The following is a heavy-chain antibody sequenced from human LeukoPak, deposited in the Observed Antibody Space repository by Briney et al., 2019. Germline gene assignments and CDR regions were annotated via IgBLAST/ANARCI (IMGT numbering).Heavy chain of an antibody. V-gene: IGHV3-30-3*01. CDR3: ARAKDGTNILDY. J-gene: IGHJ4*02. Sequence: AGGSLRLSCAASGVTFGDYAMHWVRQAPGKGLEWVTLISYNGVNKYYADSVKGRFTISRDNSKNTLYLQMDSLRAEDTAVYYCARAKDGTNILDYWGQRTLVTVSS. CDR2: ISYNGVNK. CDR1: GVTFGDYA. D-gene: IGHD5-24*01.